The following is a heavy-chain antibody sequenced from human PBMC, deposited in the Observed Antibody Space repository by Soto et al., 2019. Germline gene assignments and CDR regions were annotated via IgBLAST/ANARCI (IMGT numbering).Heavy chain of an antibody. CDR3: ARHGSSMYYDILTGPSHYYFDY. J-gene: IGHJ4*02. CDR2: IYYSGST. D-gene: IGHD3-9*01. Sequence: SETLSLTCTVSGGSISSSSYYWGWIRQPPGKGLEWIGSIYYSGSTYYNPSLKSRVTISVDTSKNQFSLKLSSVTAADTAVYYCARHGSSMYYDILTGPSHYYFDYWGQGTLVTVSS. CDR1: GGSISSSSYY. V-gene: IGHV4-39*01.